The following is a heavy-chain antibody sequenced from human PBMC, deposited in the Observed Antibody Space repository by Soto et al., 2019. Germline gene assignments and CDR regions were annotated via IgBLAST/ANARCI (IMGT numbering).Heavy chain of an antibody. CDR2: IKQDGSEK. D-gene: IGHD5-12*01. Sequence: GGSLRLSCAASGFTFSSYWMSWVRQAPGKGLEWVANIKQDGSEKYYVDSVKGRFTISRDNAKNSLYLQMNSLRAEDTAVYYCARGRDGYNPDDAFDIWGQGTMVTVSS. J-gene: IGHJ3*02. V-gene: IGHV3-7*01. CDR3: ARGRDGYNPDDAFDI. CDR1: GFTFSSYW.